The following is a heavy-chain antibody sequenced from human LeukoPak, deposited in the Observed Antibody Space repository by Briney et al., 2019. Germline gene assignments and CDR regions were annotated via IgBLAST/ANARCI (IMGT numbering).Heavy chain of an antibody. V-gene: IGHV3-21*01. D-gene: IGHD3-10*01. Sequence: GGSLRLSCAASEFTFSSDTMNSVRQAPGKGLEWVSCISSRSGYLYYADSVKGRFTISRDNAKNSLYLQMNNLRAEDTAVYYCARESGGHYYGSGKPFYHGMDVWGQGTTVTVSS. CDR2: ISSRSGYL. CDR1: EFTFSSDT. CDR3: ARESGGHYYGSGKPFYHGMDV. J-gene: IGHJ6*02.